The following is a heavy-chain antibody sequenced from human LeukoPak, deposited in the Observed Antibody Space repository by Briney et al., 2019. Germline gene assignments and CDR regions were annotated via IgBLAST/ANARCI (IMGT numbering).Heavy chain of an antibody. J-gene: IGHJ4*02. CDR3: ARDQYYSGSETYYKPAFEY. CDR2: VSYSGIT. Sequence: TSETLSLTCTVSGDSITSSHWSWIRQPPGKGLEWVGYVSYSGITTYNPTLRSRVTISVDTSKNQFSLRLSSVTAADTVVYYCARDQYYSGSETYYKPAFEYWGQGTLVIVSS. V-gene: IGHV4-59*12. CDR1: GDSITSSH. D-gene: IGHD3-10*01.